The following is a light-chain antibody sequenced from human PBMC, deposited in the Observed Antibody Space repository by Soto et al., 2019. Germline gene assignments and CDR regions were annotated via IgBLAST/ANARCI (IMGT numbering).Light chain of an antibody. CDR2: DAS. V-gene: IGKV3-11*01. CDR3: QQRSNWPPHST. CDR1: QSVSSY. Sequence: EIVLTQSPATQSLSPGERATLSCRDSQSVSSYLAWYQQKPGQAPRLLIYDASNRATGIPARFSGSGSGTDFTLTISSLEPEDFAVYYCQQRSNWPPHSTFGPGTKVDIK. J-gene: IGKJ3*01.